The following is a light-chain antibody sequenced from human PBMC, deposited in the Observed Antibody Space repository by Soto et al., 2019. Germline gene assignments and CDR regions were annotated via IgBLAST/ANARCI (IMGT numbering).Light chain of an antibody. CDR1: QSIRTY. Sequence: DIQVTQSPSSLSASVGDRVTITCRASQSIRTYLNWYQQRPGKPPKLLIHTASTLQTGVPSRFSGSGSGTDFTLTISSLQPEDFATDYCQQTDSTLNSFGQGTKLEIK. CDR3: QQTDSTLNS. V-gene: IGKV1-39*01. CDR2: TAS. J-gene: IGKJ2*03.